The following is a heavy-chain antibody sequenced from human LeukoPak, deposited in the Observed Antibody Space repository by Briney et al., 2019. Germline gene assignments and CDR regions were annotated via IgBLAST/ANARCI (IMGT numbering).Heavy chain of an antibody. CDR3: ARDGGPYSWNYRTPITPIDY. D-gene: IGHD1-7*01. J-gene: IGHJ4*02. CDR1: GGSTSSYY. V-gene: IGHV4-4*07. Sequence: SETLSLTCTVSGGSTSSYYWSWIRQPAGKGLEWIGRIYTSGSTNYNPSLKSRVTMSVDTSKNQFSLKLSSVTAADTAVYYCARDGGPYSWNYRTPITPIDYWGQGTLVTVSS. CDR2: IYTSGST.